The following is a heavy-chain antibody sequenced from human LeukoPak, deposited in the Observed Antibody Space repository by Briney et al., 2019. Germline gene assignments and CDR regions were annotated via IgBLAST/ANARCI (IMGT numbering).Heavy chain of an antibody. CDR1: GFTFSSYD. CDR2: IGTAGDT. J-gene: IGHJ3*02. CDR3: ARVAITPWFWGAFDI. Sequence: HSGGSLRLSCAASGFTFSSYDMHWVRQATGKGLEWVSAIGTAGDTYYPGSVKGRFTISRENAKNSLYLQMNSLRAGDTAVYYCARVAITPWFWGAFDIWGQGTMVTVSS. D-gene: IGHD3-10*01. V-gene: IGHV3-13*01.